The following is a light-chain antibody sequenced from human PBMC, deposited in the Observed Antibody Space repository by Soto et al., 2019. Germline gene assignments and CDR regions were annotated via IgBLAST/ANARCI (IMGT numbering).Light chain of an antibody. CDR3: QQANSFPLP. J-gene: IGKJ4*01. CDR2: AAS. Sequence: DIQMTQSPSSVSASVGDRVTITCRASQGIRSLLAWYQQKPGKAPNLLIYAASSLQSGVPSRFSGSGSGTDFTLTISSLQPEDFATYYCQQANSFPLPFGGGTKVDIK. V-gene: IGKV1-12*01. CDR1: QGIRSL.